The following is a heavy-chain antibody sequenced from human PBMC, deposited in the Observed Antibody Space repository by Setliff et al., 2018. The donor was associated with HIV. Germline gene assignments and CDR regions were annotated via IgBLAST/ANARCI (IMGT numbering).Heavy chain of an antibody. CDR2: IYHSGKT. CDR1: GLSISSDYY. V-gene: IGHV4-38-2*02. D-gene: IGHD2-2*01. J-gene: IGHJ4*02. CDR3: ARGSCFNTGCLDS. Sequence: SETLSLTCSVSGLSISSDYYWNWVRQPPGQGLERIGSIYHSGKTYSHPSLKIRVTVSVDTSMNQFSLNLNSVTATDTAVYYCARGSCFNTGCLDSWGQGALVTVSS.